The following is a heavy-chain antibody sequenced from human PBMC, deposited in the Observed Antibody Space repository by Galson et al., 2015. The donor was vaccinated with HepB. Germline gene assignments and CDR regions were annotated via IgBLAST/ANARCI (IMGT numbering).Heavy chain of an antibody. CDR3: ARDHGYYFDY. J-gene: IGHJ4*02. Sequence: SLRLSCAASGFTFSSYSMNWVRQAPGKGLEWVSYISSSSSTIYYADSVKGRFTISRDNAKNSLYLQMNSLRAEDTAVYYCARDHGYYFDYWGQGTLVTVSS. CDR1: GFTFSSYS. CDR2: ISSSSSTI. V-gene: IGHV3-48*01.